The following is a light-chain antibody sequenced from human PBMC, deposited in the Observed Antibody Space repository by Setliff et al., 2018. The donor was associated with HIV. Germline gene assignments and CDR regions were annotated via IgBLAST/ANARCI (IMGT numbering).Light chain of an antibody. CDR3: QQYASSPFT. V-gene: IGKV3-20*01. J-gene: IGKJ4*01. Sequence: EIVLTQSPGTLSLSPGERATLSCRASQSFSTSYLAWYQQKPGQAPRLLIYGASSRATGIPDRFSGSGSGTDFTLTISRLEPEDFAVYYCQQYASSPFTFGGGTKVDIK. CDR2: GAS. CDR1: QSFSTSY.